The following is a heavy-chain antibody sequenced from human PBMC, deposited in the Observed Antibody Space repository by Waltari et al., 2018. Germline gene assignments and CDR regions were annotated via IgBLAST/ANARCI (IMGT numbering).Heavy chain of an antibody. Sequence: EVQLVESGGGLVQPGGSLRLSCAASGFTFSSYWMRWVRQAPGTGLEWVANIKQDGSEKYYVDSVKGRFTISRDNAKNSLYLQMNSLRAEDTAVYYCARRYCSGGSCYSGYFDYWGQGTLVTVSS. V-gene: IGHV3-7*01. CDR2: IKQDGSEK. J-gene: IGHJ4*02. CDR3: ARRYCSGGSCYSGYFDY. CDR1: GFTFSSYW. D-gene: IGHD2-15*01.